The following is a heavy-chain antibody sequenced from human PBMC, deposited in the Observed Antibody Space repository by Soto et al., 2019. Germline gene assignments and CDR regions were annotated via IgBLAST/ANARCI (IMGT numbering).Heavy chain of an antibody. CDR1: GFTFSDYY. D-gene: IGHD2-15*01. Sequence: GGSLRLSCAASGFTFSDYYMSWIRQAPGKGLEWVPYISSSSSYTNYADSVKGRFTISRDNAKNSLYLQMNSLRAEDTAVYYCARGGGRGMSDAFDIWGQGTMVTVSS. J-gene: IGHJ3*02. CDR2: ISSSSSYT. V-gene: IGHV3-11*06. CDR3: ARGGGRGMSDAFDI.